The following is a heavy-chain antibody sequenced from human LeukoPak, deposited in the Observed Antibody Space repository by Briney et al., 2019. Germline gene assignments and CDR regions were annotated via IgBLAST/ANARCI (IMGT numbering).Heavy chain of an antibody. J-gene: IGHJ3*02. CDR3: AKGEMATIIGAFDI. V-gene: IGHV3-9*01. CDR1: GFTFDDYA. D-gene: IGHD5-24*01. CDR2: ISWNSGSI. Sequence: GGSLRLSCAASGFTFDDYAMHWVRQAPGKGLEWVSGISWNSGSIGYADSVKGRFTISRDNAKNSLYLQMNSLRAEDRALYYCAKGEMATIIGAFDIWGQGTMVTVSS.